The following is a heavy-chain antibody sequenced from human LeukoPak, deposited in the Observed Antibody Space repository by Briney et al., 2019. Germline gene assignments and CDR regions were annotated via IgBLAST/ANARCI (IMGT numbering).Heavy chain of an antibody. V-gene: IGHV4-34*01. CDR3: AREYCGGDCYIRGWFDP. CDR2: INHSGST. J-gene: IGHJ5*02. Sequence: SETLSLTCAVYGGSFSGYYWSWIRQPPGKGLEWIWEINHSGSTNYNPSLKSRVTISVDTSKNQFSLKLSSVTAADTAVYYCAREYCGGDCYIRGWFDPWGQGTLVTVSS. D-gene: IGHD2-21*02. CDR1: GGSFSGYY.